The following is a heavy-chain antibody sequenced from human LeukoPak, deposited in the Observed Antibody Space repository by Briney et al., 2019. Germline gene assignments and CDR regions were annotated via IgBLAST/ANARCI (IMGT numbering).Heavy chain of an antibody. CDR3: ARVMGSGKKNAFDI. D-gene: IGHD3-10*01. J-gene: IGHJ3*02. Sequence: SETLSLTCTVSGGSISSYYWGWIRQPPGKGLEWIGSIYYSGSTYYNPSLKSRVTISVDTSKNQFSLKLSSVTAADTAVYYCARVMGSGKKNAFDIWGQGTMVTVSS. CDR2: IYYSGST. V-gene: IGHV4-39*07. CDR1: GGSISSYY.